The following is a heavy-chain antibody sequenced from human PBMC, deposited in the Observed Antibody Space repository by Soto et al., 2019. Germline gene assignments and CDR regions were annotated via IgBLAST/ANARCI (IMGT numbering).Heavy chain of an antibody. CDR1: GYTFTSYG. J-gene: IGHJ4*02. CDR3: ARYYYGSALRHYFDY. CDR2: ISAYNGNT. V-gene: IGHV1-18*01. Sequence: AASVKVSCKASGYTFTSYGISWVRQAPGQGLEWMGWISAYNGNTNYAQKLQGRVTMTTDTSTSTAYMELRSLRSDDTAVYYCARYYYGSALRHYFDYWGQGTLVTVSS. D-gene: IGHD3-10*01.